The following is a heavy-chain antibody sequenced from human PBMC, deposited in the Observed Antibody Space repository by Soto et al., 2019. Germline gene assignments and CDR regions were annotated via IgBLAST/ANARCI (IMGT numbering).Heavy chain of an antibody. CDR1: GDSVSSNSAA. CDR3: ARVRYSVYSSASTYYYGMDV. CDR2: TYYRSKWYN. V-gene: IGHV6-1*01. Sequence: PSQTLSLTCAISGDSVSSNSAAWNWIRQSPSRGLEWLGRTYYRSKWYNDYAVSVKSRITINPDTSKNQFSLQLNSVTPEDTAVYYCARVRYSVYSSASTYYYGMDVWGQGTTVTVSS. J-gene: IGHJ6*02. D-gene: IGHD6-6*01.